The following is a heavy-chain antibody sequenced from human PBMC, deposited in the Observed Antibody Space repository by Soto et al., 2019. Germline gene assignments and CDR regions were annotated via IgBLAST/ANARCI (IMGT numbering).Heavy chain of an antibody. J-gene: IGHJ4*02. CDR3: ARGCIGMVRTFDH. V-gene: IGHV3-53*01. CDR2: IFSSGES. Sequence: GGAVRGSCVAFGGSLSSNYMSWVRQAPGKGLEWVSIIFSSGESFYADSVKGRFTISRDSSDNTVYLQMNSLKAEDTAVYYCARGCIGMVRTFDHWPQGALVPV. CDR1: GGSLSSNY. D-gene: IGHD3-10*01.